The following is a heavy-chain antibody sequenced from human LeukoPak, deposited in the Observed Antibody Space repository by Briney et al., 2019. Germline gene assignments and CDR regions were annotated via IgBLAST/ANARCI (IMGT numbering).Heavy chain of an antibody. J-gene: IGHJ5*02. V-gene: IGHV4-38-2*01. Sequence: PSETLSLTCAVSGYSISSGYYWGWIRQPPGKGLEWIGSIYHSGSTYYNPSLKSRVTISVDTSKNQFSLKLSSVTAADTAVYYCARVAYYYDSSEDWFDPWGQGTLVTVSS. D-gene: IGHD3-22*01. CDR2: IYHSGST. CDR1: GYSISSGYY. CDR3: ARVAYYYDSSEDWFDP.